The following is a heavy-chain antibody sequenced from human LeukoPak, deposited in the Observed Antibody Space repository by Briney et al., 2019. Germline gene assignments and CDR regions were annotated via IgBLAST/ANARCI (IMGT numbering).Heavy chain of an antibody. CDR2: ISGSGGST. CDR1: GFTFSSYA. D-gene: IGHD1-26*01. CDR3: AKGLSLGELNFDY. Sequence: GGSLRLSCAASGFTFSSYAMSWVRQAPGKGLEWVSTISGSGGSTYYADSVKGRFTISRDNSKNTMYLQMNSLRAEDTAVYYCAKGLSLGELNFDYWGQGTPDTVSS. V-gene: IGHV3-23*01. J-gene: IGHJ4*02.